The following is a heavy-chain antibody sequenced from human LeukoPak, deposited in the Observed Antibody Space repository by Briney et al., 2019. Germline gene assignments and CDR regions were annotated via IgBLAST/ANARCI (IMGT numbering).Heavy chain of an antibody. J-gene: IGHJ3*01. V-gene: IGHV3-21*01. CDR2: ISSTSTSI. CDR3: ARGFRAFDF. CDR1: GFTFSSYS. Sequence: PGGPLRLSCAASGFTFSSYSMNWVRQAPGKGLEWVSSISSTSTSIYHADSVKGRFTISRDNTKNSLYLQMDSLRAEDTAVYYCARGFRAFDFWAQGTMVTVSS.